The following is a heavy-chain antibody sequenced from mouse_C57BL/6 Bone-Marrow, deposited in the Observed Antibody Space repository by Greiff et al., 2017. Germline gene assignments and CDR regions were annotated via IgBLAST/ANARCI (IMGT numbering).Heavy chain of an antibody. CDR3: TRGKFPPDYAMDY. CDR2: IDPETGGT. J-gene: IGHJ4*01. CDR1: GYTFTDYE. V-gene: IGHV1-15*01. Sequence: VQLQQSGAELVRPGASVTLSCKASGYTFTDYEMHWVKQTPVHGLEWIGAIDPETGGTAYNQKFKGKAILTADKSSSTAYMELRSLTSEDSAVXYCTRGKFPPDYAMDYWGQGTSVTGAS.